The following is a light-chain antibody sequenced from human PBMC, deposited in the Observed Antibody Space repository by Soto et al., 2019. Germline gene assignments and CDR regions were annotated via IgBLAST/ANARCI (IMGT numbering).Light chain of an antibody. CDR3: QQYKDWPRWT. Sequence: ETMTTPSPDTLSVSPGERAPLSCRASQSLRSSLAWYQQKPCQAPRLLIYDASTRATGIPARFSGSGSGTDFTLTISGLQSEDFAVYYGQQYKDWPRWTCGQGTK. CDR1: QSLRSS. J-gene: IGKJ1*01. V-gene: IGKV3-15*01. CDR2: DAS.